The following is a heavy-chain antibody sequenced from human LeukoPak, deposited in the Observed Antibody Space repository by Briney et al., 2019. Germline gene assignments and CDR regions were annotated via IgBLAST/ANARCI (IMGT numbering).Heavy chain of an antibody. Sequence: GGSLRLSCAASGFTFDDYGMSWVRQAPGKGLEWVSSISSSSSYIYYADSVKGRFTISRDNAKNSLYLQMNSLRAEDTAVYYCARDLGMIVVWGQGTLVTVSS. CDR2: ISSSSSYI. D-gene: IGHD3-22*01. V-gene: IGHV3-21*01. CDR1: GFTFDDYG. J-gene: IGHJ4*02. CDR3: ARDLGMIVV.